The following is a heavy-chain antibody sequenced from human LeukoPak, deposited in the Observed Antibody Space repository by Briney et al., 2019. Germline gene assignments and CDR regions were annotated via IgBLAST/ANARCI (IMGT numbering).Heavy chain of an antibody. J-gene: IGHJ4*02. D-gene: IGHD2-2*01. CDR3: ARDFRDRIVVVPAAQ. CDR2: IYYSGST. Sequence: PSETLSLTCTVSGGSISSSDYYWSWIRQPPGKGLEWIGYIYYSGSTNYNPSLKSRVTISVDTSKNQFSLNLSSVTAADTAVYYCARDFRDRIVVVPAAQWGQGTLVTVSS. V-gene: IGHV4-61*08. CDR1: GGSISSSDYY.